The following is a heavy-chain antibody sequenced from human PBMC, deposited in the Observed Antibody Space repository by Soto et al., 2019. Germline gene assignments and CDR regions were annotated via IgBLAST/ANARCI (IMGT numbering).Heavy chain of an antibody. CDR1: GGSVSSGSYY. J-gene: IGHJ4*02. CDR3: ARGELTSLDY. V-gene: IGHV4-61*01. CDR2: IYYSGST. D-gene: IGHD1-26*01. Sequence: PSETLSLTCTVSGGSVSSGSYYWSWIRQPPGKGLECIGYIYYSGSTNYNPSLKSRVTISVDTSKNQFSLKLSSVTAADTAVYYCARGELTSLDYWGQGTLVTVSS.